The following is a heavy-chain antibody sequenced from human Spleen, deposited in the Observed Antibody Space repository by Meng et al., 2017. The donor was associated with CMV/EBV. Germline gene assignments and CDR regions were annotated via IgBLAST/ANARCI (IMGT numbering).Heavy chain of an antibody. CDR2: ISGSSTTI. V-gene: IGHV3-11*01. D-gene: IGHD1-14*01. J-gene: IGHJ5*02. CDR1: EFSFSDYY. Sequence: GGSLRLSCVASEFSFSDYYMSWIRQAPGKGPEWLSYISGSSTTIYYADSVKGRFTISRDNAKKSLYLQMNSLRAEDTAVYYCARAYNVPGWFDPWGQGTPVTVSS. CDR3: ARAYNVPGWFDP.